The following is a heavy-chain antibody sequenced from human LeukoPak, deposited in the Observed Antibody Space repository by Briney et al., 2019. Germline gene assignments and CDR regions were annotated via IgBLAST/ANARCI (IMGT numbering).Heavy chain of an antibody. CDR3: ARGRVPAALYYFDY. D-gene: IGHD2-2*01. CDR2: INHSGST. CDR1: GGSFSGYY. V-gene: IGHV4-34*01. J-gene: IGHJ4*02. Sequence: SETLSLTYAVYGGSFSGYYWSWIRQPPGKGLEWIGEINHSGSTNYNPSLKSRVTISVDTSKNQFSLKLSSVTAADTAVYYCARGRVPAALYYFDYWGQGTLVTVSS.